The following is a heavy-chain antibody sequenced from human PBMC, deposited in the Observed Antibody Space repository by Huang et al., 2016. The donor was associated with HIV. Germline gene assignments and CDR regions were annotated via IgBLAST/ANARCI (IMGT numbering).Heavy chain of an antibody. V-gene: IGHV4-39*01. J-gene: IGHJ3*01. Sequence: QLQLQESGPGLVRPSETLSLTCSVSGGSVNSGYYYWGWIRQPPGKGLEWIASVFYCGNTFYNPSLKSRVAMSVDTSKKRFSLNLSSVTAADTAVYFCARLPFDYVWGTQRQTALDELDVWGQGTMVTVSS. CDR2: VFYCGNT. CDR1: GGSVNSGYYY. CDR3: ARLPFDYVWGTQRQTALDELDV. D-gene: IGHD3-16*01.